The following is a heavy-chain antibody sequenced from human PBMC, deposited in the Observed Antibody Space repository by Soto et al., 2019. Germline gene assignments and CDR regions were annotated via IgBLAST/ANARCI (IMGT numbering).Heavy chain of an antibody. Sequence: QVQLQHWGAGLLKPSETLSLSCAVYGGSLSDYSWTWIRQSPGKGLEWIGEINHGGNSKYNPSLKSRVTISVNMSKKQISLILTSVTAADTAVYYCARGGGNSGFFFDSWGQGTLVTVSP. J-gene: IGHJ4*02. CDR2: INHGGNS. CDR3: ARGGGNSGFFFDS. D-gene: IGHD5-12*01. CDR1: GGSLSDYS. V-gene: IGHV4-34*02.